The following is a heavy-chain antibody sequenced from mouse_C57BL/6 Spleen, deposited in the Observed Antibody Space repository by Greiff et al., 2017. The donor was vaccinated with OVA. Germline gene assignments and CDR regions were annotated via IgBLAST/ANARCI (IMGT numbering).Heavy chain of an antibody. CDR3: ARSRDGYAWLAY. CDR2: IYPGSGST. J-gene: IGHJ3*01. V-gene: IGHV1-55*01. CDR1: GYTFTSYW. Sequence: QVQLQQPGAELVKPGASVKMSCKASGYTFTSYWITWVKQRPGQGLEWIGDIYPGSGSTNYNEKFKSKATLTVDTSSSTAYMQLSSLTSEDSAVYYCARSRDGYAWLAYWGQGTLVTVSA. D-gene: IGHD2-2*01.